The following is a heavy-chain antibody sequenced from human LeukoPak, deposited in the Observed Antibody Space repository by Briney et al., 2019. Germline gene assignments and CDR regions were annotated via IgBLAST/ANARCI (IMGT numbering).Heavy chain of an antibody. J-gene: IGHJ4*02. CDR3: ARPSAVAGTFDY. Sequence: SETLSLTCTVSGYSISSGYYWGWIRQPPGKGLEWIGSIYHSGSTYYNPSLKSRVTISVDTSKNQFSLKLRSVTAADTAVYYCARPSAVAGTFDYWGQGTLVTVSS. CDR2: IYHSGST. CDR1: GYSISSGYY. V-gene: IGHV4-38-2*02. D-gene: IGHD6-19*01.